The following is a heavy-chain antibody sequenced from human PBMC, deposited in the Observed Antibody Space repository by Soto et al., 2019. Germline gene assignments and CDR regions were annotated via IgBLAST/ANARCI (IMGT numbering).Heavy chain of an antibody. CDR3: AREGGYYYGSGSSYGMDV. CDR2: IKQDGSEK. V-gene: IGHV3-7*03. Sequence: PGGSLRLSCAASGFTFSSYWMSWVRQAPGKGLEWVAIIKQDGSEKYYVDSVKGRFTISRDNAKNSLYLQMNSLRAEDTAVYYCAREGGYYYGSGSSYGMDVWRQGTTVTVSS. CDR1: GFTFSSYW. D-gene: IGHD3-10*01. J-gene: IGHJ6*02.